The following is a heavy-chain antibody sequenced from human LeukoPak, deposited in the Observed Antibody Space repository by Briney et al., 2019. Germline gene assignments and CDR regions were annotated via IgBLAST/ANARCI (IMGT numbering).Heavy chain of an antibody. Sequence: GGSLSLSCAASGFTFSSYWMSWVREAPGKGLEWGACIMEDGSAQKSVDSVRGRFTISRDNARNSLYLQMNSLRVEDTAVYYCATDRVGGALEFWGQGTLAIVSS. CDR1: GFTFSSYW. J-gene: IGHJ4*02. V-gene: IGHV3-7*01. D-gene: IGHD2-21*01. CDR2: IMEDGSAQ. CDR3: ATDRVGGALEF.